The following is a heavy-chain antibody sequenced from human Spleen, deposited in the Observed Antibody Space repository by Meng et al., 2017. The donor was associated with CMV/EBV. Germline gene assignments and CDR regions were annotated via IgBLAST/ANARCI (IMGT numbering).Heavy chain of an antibody. J-gene: IGHJ4*02. CDR2: IYDSGST. CDR3: ARENSNYPYFDY. CDR1: GYSISSGYY. Sequence: SETLSLTCTVSGYSISSGYYWGWIRQPPGKGLEWIGSIYDSGSTYYNSSLKSRVTISVDTSKNQFSLKLTSVTAADTAVYYCARENSNYPYFDYWGQGTLVTVSS. D-gene: IGHD4-11*01. V-gene: IGHV4-38-2*02.